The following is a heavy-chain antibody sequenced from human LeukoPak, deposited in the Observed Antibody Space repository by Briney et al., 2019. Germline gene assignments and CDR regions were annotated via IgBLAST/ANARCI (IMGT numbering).Heavy chain of an antibody. CDR2: IYYSGST. CDR1: GASISNYY. J-gene: IGHJ4*02. CDR3: ARTRPYSPTDY. D-gene: IGHD4-11*01. Sequence: SETLSLTCTVSGASISNYYWSWIRQPPGKGLEWIGYIYYSGSTYYNPSLKSRVTISVDTSKNQFSLKLSSVTAADTAVYYCARTRPYSPTDYWGQGTLVTVSS. V-gene: IGHV4-30-4*08.